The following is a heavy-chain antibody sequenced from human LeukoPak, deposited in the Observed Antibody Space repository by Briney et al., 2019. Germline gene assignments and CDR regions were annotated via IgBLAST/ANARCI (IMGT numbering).Heavy chain of an antibody. Sequence: GESLKISCKGSGYSFTTYWIGWVRQMPGKGLEWMGIIYPDDSNTIYGPSFQGQVTISADKSINTAYLQWSSLKASDTAMYYCARLVGDITMVRVVEGYFDYWGQGTLVTVSS. CDR2: IYPDDSNT. D-gene: IGHD3-10*01. CDR1: GYSFTTYW. CDR3: ARLVGDITMVRVVEGYFDY. J-gene: IGHJ4*02. V-gene: IGHV5-51*01.